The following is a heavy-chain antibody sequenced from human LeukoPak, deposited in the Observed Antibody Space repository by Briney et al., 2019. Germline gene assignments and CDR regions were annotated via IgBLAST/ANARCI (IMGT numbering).Heavy chain of an antibody. J-gene: IGHJ4*02. CDR3: ARGSGVIDF. D-gene: IGHD3-10*01. V-gene: IGHV4-31*03. CDR2: IYYSVTT. Sequence: SQTLSLTCTVSGGSISSGGHYWSWIRQHPGKGLEWIGNIYYSVTTHYNPSLKCRATITEATSQNTCNLKFRSVTAAASAVCFWARGSGVIDFWGQGILVTVS. CDR1: GGSISSGGHY.